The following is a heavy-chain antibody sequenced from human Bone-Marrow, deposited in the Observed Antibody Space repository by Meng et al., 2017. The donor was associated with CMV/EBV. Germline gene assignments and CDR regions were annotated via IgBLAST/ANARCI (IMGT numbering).Heavy chain of an antibody. CDR1: GYTFTGYY. J-gene: IGHJ6*02. D-gene: IGHD3-3*01. V-gene: IGHV1-2*02. Sequence: ASVKVSCKASGYTFTGYYIHWVRQAPGQGLEWMGWINPNSGGTNYAQKFQGRVTMTRDTSISTAYMELSRLRSDDTAVYYCARAGSVPPYDFRSGYTGYYYGMDVWGQGTTVTVSS. CDR2: INPNSGGT. CDR3: ARAGSVPPYDFRSGYTGYYYGMDV.